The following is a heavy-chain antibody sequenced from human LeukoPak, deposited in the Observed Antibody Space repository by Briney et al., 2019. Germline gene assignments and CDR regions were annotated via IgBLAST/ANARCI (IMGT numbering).Heavy chain of an antibody. Sequence: GGSLRLSCAASGFTFSSYAMTWVRQAPGKGLEWVSSLSGGGDNAYYADSVKGRFTISRDNSKNTLYVEMNSLRAEDTAVYYCAKNGLGYGFDIWGQGTMVIVSS. J-gene: IGHJ3*02. CDR1: GFTFSSYA. V-gene: IGHV3-23*01. CDR2: LSGGGDNA. D-gene: IGHD3/OR15-3a*01. CDR3: AKNGLGYGFDI.